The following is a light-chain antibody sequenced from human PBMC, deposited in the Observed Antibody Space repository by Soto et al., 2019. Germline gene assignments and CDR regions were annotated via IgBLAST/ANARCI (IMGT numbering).Light chain of an antibody. CDR1: QSISSW. V-gene: IGKV1-5*01. CDR2: DAS. Sequence: DIQMTQSPSTLSASVGDRVTITCRASQSISSWLAWYQQKPGKAPKLLIYDASSLEGGVPSRFSGSGSGTEFTLTISSLQPDDFAPYYCQQYNSYPWTFGQGTKVEIK. CDR3: QQYNSYPWT. J-gene: IGKJ1*01.